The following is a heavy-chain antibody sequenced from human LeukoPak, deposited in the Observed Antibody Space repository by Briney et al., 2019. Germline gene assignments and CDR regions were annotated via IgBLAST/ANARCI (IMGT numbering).Heavy chain of an antibody. CDR1: GGSISSSNW. V-gene: IGHV4-4*02. J-gene: IGHJ5*02. Sequence: SETLSLTCAVSGGSISSSNWWSWVRQPPGKGLEWIGEIYHSGSTNYNPSLKSRVTISVDTSKNQFSLKLSSVTAADTAVYYCARVGRGILGTTGTWGQGTLVTVSS. D-gene: IGHD1-7*01. CDR2: IYHSGST. CDR3: ARVGRGILGTTGT.